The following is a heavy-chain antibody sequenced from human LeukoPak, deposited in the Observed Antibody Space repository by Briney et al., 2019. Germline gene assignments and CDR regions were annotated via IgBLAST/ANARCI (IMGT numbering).Heavy chain of an antibody. D-gene: IGHD1/OR15-1a*01. J-gene: IGHJ3*02. CDR3: ARQGEGTIDI. Sequence: SETLSLTCTVSGGSISSSSYFWGWIRQPPGKGLEWIGYIYYSGSTKYNPSLKSRVTTSVDTSKNQISLRLTSATAADTAVYFCARQGEGTIDIWGQGTLVTVSS. V-gene: IGHV4-61*05. CDR2: IYYSGST. CDR1: GGSISSSSYF.